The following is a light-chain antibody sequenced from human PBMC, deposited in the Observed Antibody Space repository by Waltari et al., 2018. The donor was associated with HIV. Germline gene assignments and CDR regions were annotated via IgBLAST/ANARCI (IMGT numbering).Light chain of an antibody. CDR2: QAS. Sequence: DIRMTQSPSTLSASVGDRVTITCRASQSVSSWLAWYQQKPGRAPKLLIYQASSLESGVPSRFSGGGSGTEFTLTISNLQAEDFTTFYCQQYSAYPLTFGGGTKLEIK. CDR3: QQYSAYPLT. J-gene: IGKJ4*01. CDR1: QSVSSW. V-gene: IGKV1-5*03.